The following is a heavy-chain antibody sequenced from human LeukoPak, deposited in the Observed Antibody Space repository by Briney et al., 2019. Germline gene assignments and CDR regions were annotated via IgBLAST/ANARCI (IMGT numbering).Heavy chain of an antibody. CDR3: AKHRPMLAPQVHAFDF. D-gene: IGHD1-14*01. CDR1: GGTFSSYA. J-gene: IGHJ3*01. V-gene: IGHV1-69*05. CDR2: IIPIFGTA. Sequence: SVKVSCRASGGTFSSYAISWVRQAPGQGLEWMGGIIPIFGTANYAQKFQGRVTITTDESTSTAYMELSSLRSEDTAVYYCAKHRPMLAPQVHAFDFWGHGTMVTVSS.